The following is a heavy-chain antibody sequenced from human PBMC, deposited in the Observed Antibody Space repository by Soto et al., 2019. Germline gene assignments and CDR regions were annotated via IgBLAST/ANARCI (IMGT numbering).Heavy chain of an antibody. J-gene: IGHJ4*02. V-gene: IGHV3-74*01. D-gene: IGHD5-18*01. CDR2: LKSDGSGT. Sequence: EVQLVESGGGLVQPGGSLRLSCAASGFTFSSYWMHWVRQAPGKGLVWVSRLKSDGSGTTYAGSVKGRLTISRDNAKSTLYLQMNGLRAEDTAVYYCVRGDGDYSDGDGYLGRHWGQGALVTVSS. CDR1: GFTFSSYW. CDR3: VRGDGDYSDGDGYLGRH.